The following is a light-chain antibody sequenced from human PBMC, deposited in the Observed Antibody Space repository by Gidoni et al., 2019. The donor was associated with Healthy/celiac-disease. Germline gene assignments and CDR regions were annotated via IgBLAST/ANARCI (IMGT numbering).Light chain of an antibody. Sequence: DIQMTQSPSSLSASVGDRVTITCRASQGISNSLAWYQQKPGKAPKLLLYAASRLESGVPSRFSGSGSGTDYTLTISSLQPEDFATYYCQQYYSTPIFTFGPGTKVDSK. J-gene: IGKJ3*01. CDR3: QQYYSTPIFT. V-gene: IGKV1-NL1*01. CDR1: QGISNS. CDR2: AAS.